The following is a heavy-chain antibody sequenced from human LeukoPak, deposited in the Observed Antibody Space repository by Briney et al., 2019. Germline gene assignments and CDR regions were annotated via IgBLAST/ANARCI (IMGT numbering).Heavy chain of an antibody. D-gene: IGHD3-22*01. CDR3: TRTYYYDSSGYFGL. CDR1: GFTFSGSA. CDR2: IRSKANSYAT. V-gene: IGHV3-73*01. Sequence: PGGSLRLSCAASGFTFSGSAMHWVRQASGKGLEWVGRIRSKANSYATAYAASVKGRFTISRDDSKNTAYLQMNSLKTEDTAVYYCTRTYYYDSSGYFGLWGQGTLVTVSS. J-gene: IGHJ4*02.